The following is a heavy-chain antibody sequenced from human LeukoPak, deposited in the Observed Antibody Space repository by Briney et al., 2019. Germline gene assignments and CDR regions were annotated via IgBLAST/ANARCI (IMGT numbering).Heavy chain of an antibody. CDR1: GFTLSSYA. D-gene: IGHD2-15*01. Sequence: GGSLRLSCAASGFTLSSYAMSWVRQAPGKGLEWVSAISDTGNTYHADSVKGRFTISRGSSKNTLFLQMNRLRPEDAAVYYCAKAPVTTCRGAFCYPFDYWGLGTLVTVSS. CDR3: AKAPVTTCRGAFCYPFDY. J-gene: IGHJ4*02. V-gene: IGHV3-23*01. CDR2: ISDTGNT.